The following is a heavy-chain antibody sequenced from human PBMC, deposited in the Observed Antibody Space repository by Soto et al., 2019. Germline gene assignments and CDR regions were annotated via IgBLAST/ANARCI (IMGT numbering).Heavy chain of an antibody. CDR1: GFNFSSSA. V-gene: IGHV3-30-3*01. Sequence: GSLRLSCAASGFNFSSSAMYWVRQAPGKGLEWMAVLSDDGSNRYYADSVRGRFTISRDNSKNTLYLQMNSLRADDTAVYFCARASMVRGIIGWFDPWGQGTLVTVSS. CDR3: ARASMVRGIIGWFDP. D-gene: IGHD3-10*01. J-gene: IGHJ5*02. CDR2: LSDDGSNR.